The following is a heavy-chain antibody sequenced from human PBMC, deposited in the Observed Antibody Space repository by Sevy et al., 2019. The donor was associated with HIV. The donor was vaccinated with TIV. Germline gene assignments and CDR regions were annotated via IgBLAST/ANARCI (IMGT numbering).Heavy chain of an antibody. J-gene: IGHJ5*01. CDR1: GFTFSDYT. CDR2: ISYDGSRT. V-gene: IGHV3-30*04. D-gene: IGHD3-10*01. Sequence: GGSLRLSCAASGFTFSDYTIHWVRQAPGKGLEWVAVISYDGSRTSYEDSVKGRFTISRDNSENTLFLQMNSLRADDTAIYYCTRVRGLLGWFDSWGQGTLVTVSS. CDR3: TRVRGLLGWFDS.